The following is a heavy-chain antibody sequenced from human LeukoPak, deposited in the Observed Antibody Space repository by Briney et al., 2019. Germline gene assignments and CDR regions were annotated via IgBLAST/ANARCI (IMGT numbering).Heavy chain of an antibody. CDR1: GGSISSSSYY. Sequence: SETLSLTCTVSGGSISSSSYYWGWIRQPPGKGLEWIGEINHSGSTYYNPSLKSRVTISVDRSKNQFSLKLSSVTAADTAVYYCARESLYSSSSDYWGQGTLVTVSS. D-gene: IGHD6-6*01. CDR2: INHSGST. J-gene: IGHJ4*02. CDR3: ARESLYSSSSDY. V-gene: IGHV4-39*07.